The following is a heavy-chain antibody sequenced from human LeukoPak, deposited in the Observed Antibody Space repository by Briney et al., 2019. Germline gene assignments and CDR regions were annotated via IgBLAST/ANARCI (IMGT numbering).Heavy chain of an antibody. V-gene: IGHV1-8*01. J-gene: IGHJ4*02. CDR3: AREGITMIVVVI. Sequence: ASVKVSCKASGYTFTSYDINWVRQATGQGLEWMGWMNPNSGNTGYAQKFQGRVTMTRNTSISTAYMELSSLRSEDTAVYYCAREGITMIVVVIWGQGTLVTVSS. CDR2: MNPNSGNT. CDR1: GYTFTSYD. D-gene: IGHD3-22*01.